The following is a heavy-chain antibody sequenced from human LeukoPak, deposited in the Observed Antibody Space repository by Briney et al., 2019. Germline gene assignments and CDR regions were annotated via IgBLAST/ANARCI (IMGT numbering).Heavy chain of an antibody. CDR2: IHYSGSS. J-gene: IGHJ5*02. V-gene: IGHV4-59*03. CDR3: ALAPNSNWFDL. Sequence: SETLSLTCTVTGDSTSNFYWNWIRQSPGKGLEWIGNIHYSGSSVYNPSLQSRVTISIDTSRRQFFLNLNSVTAADTAVYFCALAPNSNWFDLWGPGTLVTVSS. CDR1: GDSTSNFY. D-gene: IGHD2-8*01.